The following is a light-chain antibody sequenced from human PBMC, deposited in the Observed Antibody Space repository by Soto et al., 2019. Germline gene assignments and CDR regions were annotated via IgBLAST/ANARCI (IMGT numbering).Light chain of an antibody. CDR3: QQRSNWPPTT. CDR2: DAS. CDR1: QTVRNNY. V-gene: IGKV3D-20*02. Sequence: EIVMTQSPATLSVSPGERATLSCRASQTVRNNYLAWYQQKPGQAPRLLIYDASSRATGIPDRFSGGGSGTDFTLTISSLEPEDFAVYYCQQRSNWPPTTFGQGTKVDIK. J-gene: IGKJ1*01.